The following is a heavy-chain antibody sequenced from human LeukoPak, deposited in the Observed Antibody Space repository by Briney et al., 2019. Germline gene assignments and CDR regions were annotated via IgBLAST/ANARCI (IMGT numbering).Heavy chain of an antibody. CDR3: ARFVSGRSGYYDFWSGFSH. D-gene: IGHD3-3*01. V-gene: IGHV1-18*01. Sequence: ASVKVSCKASGYTFTSYGIIWVRQAPGQGLEWMGWISAYNGNTNYAQKLQGRVTMTTDTSTSTAYMELRSLRSDDTAVYYCARFVSGRSGYYDFWSGFSHWGQGTLVTVSS. J-gene: IGHJ4*02. CDR1: GYTFTSYG. CDR2: ISAYNGNT.